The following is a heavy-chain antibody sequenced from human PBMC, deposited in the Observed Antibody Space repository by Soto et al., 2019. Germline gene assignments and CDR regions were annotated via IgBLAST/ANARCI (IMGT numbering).Heavy chain of an antibody. V-gene: IGHV3-33*01. CDR3: AREAVTTVTTLDY. CDR2: IWYDGSNK. Sequence: QVQLVESGGGVVQPGRSLRLSCAASGFTFSSYGMHWVRQAPGKGLEWVAVIWYDGSNKYYADSVKGRFTISRDNSKNTLYLQMNSLRAEDTAVYHCAREAVTTVTTLDYWGQGTLVTVSS. D-gene: IGHD4-17*01. J-gene: IGHJ4*02. CDR1: GFTFSSYG.